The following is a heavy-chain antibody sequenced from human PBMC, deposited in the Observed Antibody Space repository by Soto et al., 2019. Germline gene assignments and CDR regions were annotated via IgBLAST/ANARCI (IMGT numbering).Heavy chain of an antibody. V-gene: IGHV3-30*03. CDR1: GFTFTTYG. CDR2: ISYDGSQK. Sequence: QVQLVESGGGVVQPGRSLRLSCAASGFTFTTYGMHWVRQAPGKGLEWVAIISYDGSQKYYADSVKGRFTITRDNSKNTLYLQKNSLRAEDTAVYYCGGRGSSWYRETYYYYGMDVWGQGTTVTVSS. J-gene: IGHJ6*02. CDR3: GGRGSSWYRETYYYYGMDV. D-gene: IGHD6-13*01.